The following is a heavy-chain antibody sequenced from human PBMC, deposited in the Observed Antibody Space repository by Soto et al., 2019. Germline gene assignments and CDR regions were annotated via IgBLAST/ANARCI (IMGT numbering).Heavy chain of an antibody. V-gene: IGHV1-3*01. D-gene: IGHD3-3*01. CDR1: GYPFTRYA. CDR3: ARDRREYYDFWSGSLGFDP. CDR2: INAGNANT. Sequence: ASVKVSCKASGYPFTRYALHWVRQAPGQRLEWLGWINAGNANTKYSQKFQGRVTITRDTSASTAYMELSSLRSEDTAVYYCARDRREYYDFWSGSLGFDPWGQGTLVTVSS. J-gene: IGHJ5*02.